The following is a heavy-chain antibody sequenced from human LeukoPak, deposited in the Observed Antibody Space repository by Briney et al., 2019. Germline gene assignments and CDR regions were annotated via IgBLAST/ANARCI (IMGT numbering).Heavy chain of an antibody. Sequence: GGSLRLSCAASGFTFSSYWMSWVRQAPGKGLEWVANIKQDGSEKYYVDSVKGRFTISRDNAKNSLYLQMNSLRAEDTAVYYCARGTFGYTNGWGDYWGQGTLVTVSS. V-gene: IGHV3-7*03. CDR2: IKQDGSEK. D-gene: IGHD6-19*01. CDR1: GFTFSSYW. J-gene: IGHJ4*02. CDR3: ARGTFGYTNGWGDY.